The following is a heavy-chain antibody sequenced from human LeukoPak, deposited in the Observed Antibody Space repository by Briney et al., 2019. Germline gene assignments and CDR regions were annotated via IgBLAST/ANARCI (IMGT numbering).Heavy chain of an antibody. V-gene: IGHV1-18*04. CDR2: IHPYNGNT. Sequence: ASVKVSCKASGYSFTDYYFNWLRQAPGQGLEWMGWIHPYNGNTNYAQKLQGRVTMTTDTSTSTAYMELRSLRSDDTAVYYCARVRYSSSPRSRIDYYYYYGMDVWGQGTTVTVSS. J-gene: IGHJ6*02. CDR3: ARVRYSSSPRSRIDYYYYYGMDV. CDR1: GYSFTDYY. D-gene: IGHD6-6*01.